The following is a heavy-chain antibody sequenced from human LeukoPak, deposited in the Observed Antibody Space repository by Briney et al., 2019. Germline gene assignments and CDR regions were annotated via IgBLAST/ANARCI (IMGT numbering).Heavy chain of an antibody. D-gene: IGHD3-3*01. CDR3: ARGRITIFGVASRFDP. J-gene: IGHJ5*02. Sequence: PGGSLRLSCAASGFTFSSYGMHWVRQAPGKGLEWVAVISYDGSNKYYADSVKGRFTISRDNSKNTLYLQMNSLRAEDTAVYYCARGRITIFGVASRFDPWGQGTLVTVSS. CDR1: GFTFSSYG. V-gene: IGHV3-30*03. CDR2: ISYDGSNK.